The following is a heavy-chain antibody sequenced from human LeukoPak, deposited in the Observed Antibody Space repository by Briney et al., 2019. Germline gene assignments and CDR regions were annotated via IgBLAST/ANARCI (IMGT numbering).Heavy chain of an antibody. CDR3: ARGTLLTRDSGYPVFAY. Sequence: PGGSPRLSCAASGFTFSSYWMHWVRHAPGKGLVWVSALNGDGTNIKYADSVKGRFTISRDNAKNTLYLQMNSLRVEDTAVYYCARGTLLTRDSGYPVFAYWGQGTQVTVSS. J-gene: IGHJ4*02. D-gene: IGHD3-22*01. V-gene: IGHV3-74*01. CDR2: LNGDGTNI. CDR1: GFTFSSYW.